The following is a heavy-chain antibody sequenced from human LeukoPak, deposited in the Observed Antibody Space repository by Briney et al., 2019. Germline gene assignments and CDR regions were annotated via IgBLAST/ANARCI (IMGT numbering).Heavy chain of an antibody. CDR3: AKRGWAYCSGGNCYSWFDP. CDR2: ISGSGGST. Sequence: PGGSLRLSCAASGFTFSSYAMSWVRQAPGKGLEWVSAISGSGGSTYYADSVKGRFTISRDNSKNTLYLQMNSLRAEDTAVYYCAKRGWAYCSGGNCYSWFDPWGQGTLVTVSS. D-gene: IGHD2-15*01. V-gene: IGHV3-23*01. CDR1: GFTFSSYA. J-gene: IGHJ5*02.